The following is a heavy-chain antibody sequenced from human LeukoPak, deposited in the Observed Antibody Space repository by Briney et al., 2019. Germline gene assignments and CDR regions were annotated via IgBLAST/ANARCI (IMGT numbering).Heavy chain of an antibody. CDR3: ARDLVTVTKGFDI. CDR1: NDSFSSHY. V-gene: IGHV4-59*11. J-gene: IGHJ3*02. D-gene: IGHD4-17*01. Sequence: SETLSLTCAVSNDSFSSHYWTWIRQPPGKGLEWIGYVSYIGSTNYNPSLKSRVTISIDTSKNQLSLKLTSVTAADTAVYYCARDLVTVTKGFDIWGQGTMVSVSS. CDR2: VSYIGST.